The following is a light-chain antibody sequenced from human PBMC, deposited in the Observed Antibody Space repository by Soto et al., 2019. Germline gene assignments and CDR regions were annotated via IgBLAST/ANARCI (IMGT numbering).Light chain of an antibody. V-gene: IGKV3-20*01. CDR3: QQYGSSPWT. J-gene: IGKJ1*01. CDR2: GAS. CDR1: QSVTSNY. Sequence: EIVLTQSPGTLSLSPGERATLSCRASQSVTSNYLAWYKKKPGQAPRLLIYGASSRATGIPDRFSGSGSGTDFTLTFRRLEPEDFAVYYCQQYGSSPWTFGQGSKVEIK.